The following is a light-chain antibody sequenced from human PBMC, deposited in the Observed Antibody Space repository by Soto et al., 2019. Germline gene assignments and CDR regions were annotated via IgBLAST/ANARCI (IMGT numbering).Light chain of an antibody. CDR1: QSVSTY. CDR3: QQYNNWPGT. V-gene: IGKV3-15*01. Sequence: TVMPQSPDTLSVSLGERATLSCRASQSVSTYLAWYQQRPGQAPSLLIYAASTRATGIPARFSGSGSGTEFTLTISSLQSEDFAVYYCQQYNNWPGTSGQGAKVDVK. J-gene: IGKJ1*01. CDR2: AAS.